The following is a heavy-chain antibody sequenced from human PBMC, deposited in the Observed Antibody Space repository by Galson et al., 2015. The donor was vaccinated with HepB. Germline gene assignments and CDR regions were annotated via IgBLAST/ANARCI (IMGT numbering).Heavy chain of an antibody. D-gene: IGHD1-26*01. Sequence: SVKVSCKASGYIFTDYYIHWVRQSPGQGLEWMAWINPKSGGANYAKKFQGRVTVTRDTSLSTAYMELKSLRSDDTAVYFCARSLRGVGTTNYYYYFYMDVWGKGTTVTVSS. CDR2: INPKSGGA. V-gene: IGHV1-2*02. CDR1: GYIFTDYY. CDR3: ARSLRGVGTTNYYYYFYMDV. J-gene: IGHJ6*03.